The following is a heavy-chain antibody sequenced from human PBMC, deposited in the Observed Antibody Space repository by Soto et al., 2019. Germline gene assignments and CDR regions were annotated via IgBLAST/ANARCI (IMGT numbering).Heavy chain of an antibody. J-gene: IGHJ2*01. D-gene: IGHD4-17*01. CDR2: ISGSGGST. Sequence: EVQLLESGGGLVQPGGSLRLSCAASGFTFSSYAMSWVRQAPGKGLEWVSAISGSGGSTYYGDSVKGRFTISRDNSKNTLYLQMNSLRAEDTAVYYCAKDYGGRPTYWYFDLWGRGTLVTVSS. CDR3: AKDYGGRPTYWYFDL. V-gene: IGHV3-23*01. CDR1: GFTFSSYA.